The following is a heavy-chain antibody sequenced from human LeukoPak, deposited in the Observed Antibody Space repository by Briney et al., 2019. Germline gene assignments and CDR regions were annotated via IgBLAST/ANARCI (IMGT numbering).Heavy chain of an antibody. CDR2: IIPIFGTA. Sequence: SVKVSCKASGYTFTGYYMHWARQAPGQGLEWMGRIIPIFGTANYAQKFQGRVTITTDESTSTAYMELSSLRSEDTAVYYCASYSSGWSYYYYMDVWGKGTTVTVSS. CDR1: GYTFTGYY. D-gene: IGHD6-19*01. CDR3: ASYSSGWSYYYYMDV. J-gene: IGHJ6*03. V-gene: IGHV1-69*05.